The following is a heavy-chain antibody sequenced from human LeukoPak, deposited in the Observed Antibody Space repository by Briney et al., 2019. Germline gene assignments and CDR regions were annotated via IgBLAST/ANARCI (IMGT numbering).Heavy chain of an antibody. V-gene: IGHV4-59*08. CDR2: IYYSGST. Sequence: PSETLSLTCTVSGGSISSYYWSWIRQPPGKGLEWIGYIYYSGSTNYNPSLKSRVTISVDKSKNQFSLKLSSVTAADTAVYYCARQHYYSSSWREPYYYGMDVWGQGTTVTVSS. CDR1: GGSISSYY. CDR3: ARQHYYSSSWREPYYYGMDV. J-gene: IGHJ6*02. D-gene: IGHD6-13*01.